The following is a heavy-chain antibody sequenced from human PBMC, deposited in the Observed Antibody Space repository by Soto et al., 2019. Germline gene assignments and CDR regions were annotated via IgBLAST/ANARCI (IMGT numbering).Heavy chain of an antibody. CDR2: INSDGST. V-gene: IGHV3-74*01. CDR1: GFSFSTPW. J-gene: IGHJ4*02. Sequence: EVQLVESGGDLVQPGGSLRLSCAASGFSFSTPWMHWVRQAPGKGLEWVSRINSDGSTTYADSVRGRFTISRDNAENTLYLQMNSLRDVDTAVYYCARDWYYTLDYWGQGTLVTVSS. CDR3: ARDWYYTLDY. D-gene: IGHD6-13*01.